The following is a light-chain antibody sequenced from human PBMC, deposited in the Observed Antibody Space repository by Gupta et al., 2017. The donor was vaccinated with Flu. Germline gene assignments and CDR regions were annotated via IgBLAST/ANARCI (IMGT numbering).Light chain of an antibody. CDR2: RNN. CDR1: SSDIGINY. CDR3: ATWDDSLSGRV. V-gene: IGLV1-47*01. J-gene: IGLJ3*02. Sequence: QPVVPQPPSASGTPGQRVTISCSGSSSDIGINYVYWYQQLPGTAPKLLIYRNNQRPSGVPDRFSASKSGTSASLAISGLRSEDEADYYCATWDDSLSGRVFGGGTKLTVL.